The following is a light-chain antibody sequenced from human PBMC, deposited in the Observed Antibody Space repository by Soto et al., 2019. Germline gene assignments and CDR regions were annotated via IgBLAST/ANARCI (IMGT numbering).Light chain of an antibody. Sequence: QPVLTQSPSASASLGASVKLTCILSSGHSTYAIAWHQQQPEKGPRYLMILNNDGTYTKGDGIPDRFSGSSSGAERYLTISSLQSEDEADYYCQTWVTGIQVFGGGTKLTVL. CDR3: QTWVTGIQV. CDR2: LNNDGTY. V-gene: IGLV4-69*01. CDR1: SGHSTYA. J-gene: IGLJ2*01.